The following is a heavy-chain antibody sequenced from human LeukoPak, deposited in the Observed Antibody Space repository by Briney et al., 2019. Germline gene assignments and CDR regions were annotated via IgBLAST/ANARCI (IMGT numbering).Heavy chain of an antibody. CDR2: ISSSSSTI. V-gene: IGHV3-48*01. D-gene: IGHD1-14*01. J-gene: IGHJ5*02. CDR3: ARKRLDVNRNWFDP. Sequence: PGGSLRLSCAASGFTFSSYSMNWVRQAPGKGLEWVSYISSSSSTIYYADSVKGRFTISRDNAKNSLYLQMNSLRAEDTAVYYCARKRLDVNRNWFDPWGQGTLVTVSS. CDR1: GFTFSSYS.